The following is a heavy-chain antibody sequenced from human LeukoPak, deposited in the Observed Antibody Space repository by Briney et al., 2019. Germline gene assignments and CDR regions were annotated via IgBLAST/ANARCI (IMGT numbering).Heavy chain of an antibody. J-gene: IGHJ4*02. CDR3: ARGVSDSSGYRYYGGFYYFDF. V-gene: IGHV4-38-2*01. CDR2: IDHSGSY. D-gene: IGHD3-22*01. CDR1: GDSINSGYY. Sequence: KPSETLSLTRAVSGDSINSGYYWAWIRQPPGKGLEWIGSIDHSGSYYSTPSLKSRVTISLHSSKKHFSLELNSVTAADTAVYYCARGVSDSSGYRYYGGFYYFDFWGQGTLVTVSS.